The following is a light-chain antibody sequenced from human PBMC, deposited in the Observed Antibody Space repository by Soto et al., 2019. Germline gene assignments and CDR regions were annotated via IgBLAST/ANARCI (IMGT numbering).Light chain of an antibody. CDR1: QSVSGN. J-gene: IGKJ1*01. CDR3: QQYGSSPLT. CDR2: GAS. V-gene: IGKV3-20*01. Sequence: EIVMTQSPDTLSVSPGERATLSCRASQSVSGNLAWYQQKPGQAPRLLIYGASSRATGIPDRFRGSGSGTDFTLTISRLEPEDFAVYYCQQYGSSPLTFGQGTKVDIK.